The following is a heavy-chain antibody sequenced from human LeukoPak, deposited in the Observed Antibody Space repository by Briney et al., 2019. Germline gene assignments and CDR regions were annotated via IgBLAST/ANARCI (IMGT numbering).Heavy chain of an antibody. J-gene: IGHJ4*02. CDR1: GFTVSSNY. CDR3: ARDKTAVGPFDY. D-gene: IGHD5-18*01. Sequence: GGSLRLSCAASGFTVSSNYMNWVRQAPGKGLEWVSVIYSGGSTYYAGSVKGRFTISRDTTKNTLYLQMNSLRAEDTAVYHCARDKTAVGPFDYWGQGTLVTVSS. V-gene: IGHV3-66*01. CDR2: IYSGGST.